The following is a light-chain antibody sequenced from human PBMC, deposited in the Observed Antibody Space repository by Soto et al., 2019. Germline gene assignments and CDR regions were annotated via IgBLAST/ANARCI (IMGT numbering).Light chain of an antibody. CDR3: QQYYHWGLS. J-gene: IGKJ4*01. V-gene: IGKV3D-15*01. CDR1: QNVVNN. Sequence: VMTQSPGNLSVSPGERVTLFCRASQNVVNNIAWCQVKPAQPPRLLIYASSTRATGIPATFSGSGSETQFSLTISSLQSEDSAVYYCQQYYHWGLSFGGGTKVEI. CDR2: ASS.